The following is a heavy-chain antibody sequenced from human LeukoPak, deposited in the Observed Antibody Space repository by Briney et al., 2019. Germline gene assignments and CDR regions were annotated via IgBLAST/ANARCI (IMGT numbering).Heavy chain of an antibody. CDR3: ARIKSSNKDPTSGSYFLY. CDR1: GYTFTGYY. J-gene: IGHJ4*02. Sequence: GASVKVSCKASGYTFTGYYMHLVRQAPGQGLEWMGWINPNSGGTNYAQKFQGRVTMTRDTSISTAYMELSRLRSDDTAVYYCARIKSSNKDPTSGSYFLYWGQGTLVTVSS. D-gene: IGHD1-26*01. V-gene: IGHV1-2*02. CDR2: INPNSGGT.